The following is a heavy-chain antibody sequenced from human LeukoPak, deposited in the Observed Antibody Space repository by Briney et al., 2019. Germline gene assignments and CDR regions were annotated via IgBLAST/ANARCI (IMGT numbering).Heavy chain of an antibody. V-gene: IGHV3-21*01. Sequence: GGSLRLSCAASGFTFNTYSMNWVRQAPGKGLEWVSFIFSSSTYIYYTDSVKGRFTISRDNAKNSLYLQMNSLRAEDTAVYYCARDFYDGFALDYWGQGTLVTVSS. J-gene: IGHJ4*02. CDR3: ARDFYDGFALDY. D-gene: IGHD2/OR15-2a*01. CDR2: IFSSSTYI. CDR1: GFTFNTYS.